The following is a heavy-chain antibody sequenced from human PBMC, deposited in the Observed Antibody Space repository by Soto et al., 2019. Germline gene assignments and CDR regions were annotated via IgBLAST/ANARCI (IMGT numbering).Heavy chain of an antibody. J-gene: IGHJ5*02. CDR2: INAGNGNT. CDR1: GYTFTSYA. Sequence: ASVKVSCKASGYTFTSYAMHWVRQAPGQRLEWMGWINAGNGNTKYSQKFQDRVTMTTDTSTNTAYMELRSLRSDDTAVYYCARDWKYFYDSTGYYSDWFDPWGQGTLVTVSS. V-gene: IGHV1-3*01. D-gene: IGHD3-22*01. CDR3: ARDWKYFYDSTGYYSDWFDP.